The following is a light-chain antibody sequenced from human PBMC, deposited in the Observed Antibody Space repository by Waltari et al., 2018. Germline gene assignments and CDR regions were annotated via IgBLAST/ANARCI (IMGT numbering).Light chain of an antibody. CDR3: HSYDFSLRGSV. CDR2: TNP. CDR1: TSNIGAGYA. V-gene: IGLV1-40*01. Sequence: QSLLTQPPSVSGAPGQRVTISCTGSTSNIGAGYALPWYQQLPGAAPNPLIYTNPNRPSGVPYRFSASKSDTSASLAITGLQAEDEADYYCHSYDFSLRGSVFGGGTKLTVL. J-gene: IGLJ3*02.